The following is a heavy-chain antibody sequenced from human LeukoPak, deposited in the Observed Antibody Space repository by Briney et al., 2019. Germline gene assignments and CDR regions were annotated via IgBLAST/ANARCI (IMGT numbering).Heavy chain of an antibody. D-gene: IGHD3-3*01. V-gene: IGHV1-69*05. CDR1: GGTFSSYA. CDR3: ARDLGYDFWSGYFDY. Sequence: SVKVSCKASGGTFSSYAISWVRQAPGQGLEWMGGIIPIFGTANYAQKFRGRVTITTDESTSTAYMELSSLRSEDTAVYYCARDLGYDFWSGYFDYWGQGTLVTVSS. CDR2: IIPIFGTA. J-gene: IGHJ4*02.